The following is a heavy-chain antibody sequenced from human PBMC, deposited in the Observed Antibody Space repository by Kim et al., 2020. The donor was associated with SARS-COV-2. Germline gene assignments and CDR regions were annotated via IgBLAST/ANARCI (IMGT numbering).Heavy chain of an antibody. J-gene: IGHJ5*02. CDR3: ARVPSSASGVWFGADWAYNWFDP. CDR1: GGSISSGGYY. D-gene: IGHD3-10*01. Sequence: SETLSLTCTVSGGSISSGGYYWSWIRQHPGKGLEWIGYIYYSGSTYYNPSLKSRVTISVDTSKNQFSLKLSSVTAADTAVYYCARVPSSASGVWFGADWAYNWFDPWGQGTLVTVSS. V-gene: IGHV4-31*03. CDR2: IYYSGST.